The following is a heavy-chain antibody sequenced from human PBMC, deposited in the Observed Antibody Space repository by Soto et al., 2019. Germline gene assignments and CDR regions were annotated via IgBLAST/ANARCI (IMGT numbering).Heavy chain of an antibody. V-gene: IGHV1-69*04. CDR3: AKEWTWQQYYYYMDV. CDR2: IIPILGIA. Sequence: GASVKVSCKASGGTFSSYTISWVRQAPGQGLEWMGRIIPILGIANYAQKFQGRVTITADKSTSTAYMELSSLRSEDTAVYYCAKEWTWQQYYYYMDVWGKGTTVTVSS. CDR1: GGTFSSYT. J-gene: IGHJ6*03.